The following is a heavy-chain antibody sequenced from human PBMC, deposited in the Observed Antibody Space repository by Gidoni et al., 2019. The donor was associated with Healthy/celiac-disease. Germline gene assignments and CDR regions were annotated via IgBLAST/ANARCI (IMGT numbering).Heavy chain of an antibody. CDR3: ARGDIVVVPAAINYYYDGMDV. CDR2: MNPNSGNT. J-gene: IGHJ6*02. V-gene: IGHV1-8*01. CDR1: GYTFTSYD. Sequence: QVQLVQSGAEVKKPGASVKVSCKASGYTFTSYDITWVRQATGQGLEWLGWMNPNSGNTGYAQKFQGRVTMTRNTSISTAYMELSSLRSEDTAVYYCARGDIVVVPAAINYYYDGMDVWGQGTTVTVSS. D-gene: IGHD2-2*02.